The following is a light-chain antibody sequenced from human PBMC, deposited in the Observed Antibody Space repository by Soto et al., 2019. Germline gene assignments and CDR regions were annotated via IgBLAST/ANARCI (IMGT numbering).Light chain of an antibody. J-gene: IGLJ1*01. V-gene: IGLV2-14*01. CDR1: SNVVGGYNY. CDR3: TSYTSTIPYV. Sequence: QSALTQPGSVSGSPGQSITISCTGSSNVVGGYNYVSWYQQHPGQAPKLIIYEVSDRPSGVSPRFSGSKSGNTASLTISGLQVEDEADYFCTSYTSTIPYVFGSGTKGTVL. CDR2: EVS.